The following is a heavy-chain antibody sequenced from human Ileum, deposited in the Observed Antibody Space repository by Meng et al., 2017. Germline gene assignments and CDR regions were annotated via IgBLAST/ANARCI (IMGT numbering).Heavy chain of an antibody. CDR2: ISSSGSTI. J-gene: IGHJ4*02. V-gene: IGHV3-48*03. CDR1: GFTFSSYE. Sequence: GESLKISCAASGFTFSSYEMNWVRQAPGKGLEWVSYISSSGSTIYYADSMKDRFTISRDNTKNSLYLQMNSLRAEDTAVYYCATGGWFGELGYWGQGKLVTVSS. D-gene: IGHD3-10*01. CDR3: ATGGWFGELGY.